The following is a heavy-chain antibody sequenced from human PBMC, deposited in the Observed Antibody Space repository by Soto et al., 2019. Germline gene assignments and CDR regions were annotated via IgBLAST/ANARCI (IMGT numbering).Heavy chain of an antibody. D-gene: IGHD4-17*01. CDR2: ISYDGSNK. V-gene: IGHV3-30*18. CDR3: AKSIARHDYGDFAGY. CDR1: GFTFSSYG. Sequence: QVQLVESGGGVVQPGRSLRLSCAASGFTFSSYGVHWVRQAPGKGLEWVAVISYDGSNKYYADSVKGRFTISRDNSKNTLYLQMNSLRAEDTAVYYCAKSIARHDYGDFAGYRGQGTLVTVSS. J-gene: IGHJ4*02.